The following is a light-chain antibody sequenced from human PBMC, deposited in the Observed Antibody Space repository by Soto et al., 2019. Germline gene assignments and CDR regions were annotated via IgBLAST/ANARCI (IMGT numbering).Light chain of an antibody. Sequence: DIVMTQSPDSLAVSLGERATINCKSSQSLLYTSNNKNHLAWYQQKPGQPPKLLIYWTSTRESGVPDRFTGSGSGTDFSLTISSLQAEDVAVYYCQQFYTTPLTFGPGTKVDIK. J-gene: IGKJ3*01. CDR3: QQFYTTPLT. CDR2: WTS. V-gene: IGKV4-1*01. CDR1: QSLLYTSNNKNH.